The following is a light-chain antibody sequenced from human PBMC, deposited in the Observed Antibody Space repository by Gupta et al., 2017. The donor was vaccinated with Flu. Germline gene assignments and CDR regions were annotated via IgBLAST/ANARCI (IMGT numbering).Light chain of an antibody. CDR3: CSYAGSRTFAV. CDR1: YSDIGTFDL. V-gene: IGLV2-23*02. J-gene: IGLJ2*01. Sequence: IAIPCTGTYSDIGTFDLVSWYRQLPGKAPQLFIYDVIKRHPGVSDRFSGSRSGTTASLTISGLLTEDEADYYCCSYAGSRTFAVFGGGTKLTVL. CDR2: DVI.